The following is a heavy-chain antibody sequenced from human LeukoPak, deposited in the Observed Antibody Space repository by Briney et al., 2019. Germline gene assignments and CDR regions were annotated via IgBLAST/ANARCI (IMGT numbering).Heavy chain of an antibody. D-gene: IGHD5-18*01. CDR2: INPNSGGT. CDR1: GYTFTGYY. V-gene: IGHV1-2*02. J-gene: IGHJ6*03. CDR3: ARDRGYSYGAYYYMDV. Sequence: ASVKVSCKASGYTFTGYYMHWVRQAPGQGLEWMGWINPNSGGTNYAQKFQGRVTMTRDTSISIAYMELSRLRSDDTAVYYCARDRGYSYGAYYYMDVWGKGTTVTVSS.